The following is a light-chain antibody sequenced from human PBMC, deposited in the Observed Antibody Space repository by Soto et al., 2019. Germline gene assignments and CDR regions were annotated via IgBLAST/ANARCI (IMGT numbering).Light chain of an antibody. CDR1: QSVRSNS. V-gene: IGKV3-20*01. CDR2: GAS. CDR3: QHHGGSIT. Sequence: PGERATLSCRASQSVRSNSLAWYQQKPGQAPRLLIYGASNRATGIADRFSGSGSGADFTLTISRLEPEDFAVYFCQHHGGSITFGQGTRLEIK. J-gene: IGKJ5*01.